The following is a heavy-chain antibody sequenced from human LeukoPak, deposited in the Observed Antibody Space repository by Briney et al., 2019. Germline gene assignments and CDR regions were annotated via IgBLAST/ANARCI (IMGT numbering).Heavy chain of an antibody. J-gene: IGHJ3*02. D-gene: IGHD1-1*01. CDR1: GGTFSSYA. V-gene: IGHV1-69*05. CDR3: ARGWNWNMAFDI. Sequence: ASVKVSCKASGGTFSSYAISWVRQAPGQGLEWMGGIIPIFGTANYAQKFQGRVTITTDESTSTAYMELSSLRSEDTAVYYCARGWNWNMAFDIWGQGTMVTVSS. CDR2: IIPIFGTA.